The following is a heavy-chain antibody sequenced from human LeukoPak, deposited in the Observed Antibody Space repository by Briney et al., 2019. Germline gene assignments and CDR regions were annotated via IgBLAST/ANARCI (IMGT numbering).Heavy chain of an antibody. CDR2: IYYSGST. V-gene: IGHV4-59*08. Sequence: SETLSLTCTVSGGSISSYYWSWIRQPPGKGLEWIGYIYYSGSTNYNPSLKSRVTISVDTSKNQFSLKLSSVSAADTAVYYCATASVMVPLYYYYGMDVWGQGTTVTVSS. D-gene: IGHD2-8*01. CDR3: ATASVMVPLYYYYGMDV. J-gene: IGHJ6*02. CDR1: GGSISSYY.